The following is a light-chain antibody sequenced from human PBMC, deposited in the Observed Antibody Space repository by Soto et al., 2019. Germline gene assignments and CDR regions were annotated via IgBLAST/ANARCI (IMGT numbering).Light chain of an antibody. V-gene: IGKV3-20*01. J-gene: IGKJ3*01. Sequence: EIVLTQSPGTLSLSPGERVTLSCRASQSVSSYLAWYQQKPGQAPRLLMYGASSRATGIPDRFSGSGSGTDFTLTISRLEPEDFAVYYCQQYGSSPLVTFGPGTKVDIK. CDR2: GAS. CDR3: QQYGSSPLVT. CDR1: QSVSSY.